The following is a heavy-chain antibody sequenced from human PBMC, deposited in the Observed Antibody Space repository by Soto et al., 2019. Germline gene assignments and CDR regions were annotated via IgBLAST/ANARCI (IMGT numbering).Heavy chain of an antibody. CDR2: ISYDGSNK. V-gene: IGHV3-30*18. J-gene: IGHJ3*02. Sequence: GGSLRLSCAASGFTFSSYGMHWVRQAPGKGLEWVAVISYDGSNKYYADSVKGRFTISRDNSKNTLYLQLNSLRAEDTAVDYCAKDTSSGYCSGGSCFVFVNAFDILGQGTMVTV. CDR3: AKDTSSGYCSGGSCFVFVNAFDI. CDR1: GFTFSSYG. D-gene: IGHD2-15*01.